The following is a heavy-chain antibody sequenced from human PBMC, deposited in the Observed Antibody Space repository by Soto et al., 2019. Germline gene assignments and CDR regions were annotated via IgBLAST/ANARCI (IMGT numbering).Heavy chain of an antibody. V-gene: IGHV4-59*11. CDR1: GGSISSHY. J-gene: IGHJ6*02. Sequence: PSETLSLTWTVAGGSISSHYWSWIRQPPGKGLEWIGYIYYSGSTNYNPSLKSRVTISVDTSKNQFSLKLSSVTAADTAVYYCARADLYDFWSGSPQSYSYGMDVWGQGTTVTVSS. CDR3: ARADLYDFWSGSPQSYSYGMDV. D-gene: IGHD3-3*01. CDR2: IYYSGST.